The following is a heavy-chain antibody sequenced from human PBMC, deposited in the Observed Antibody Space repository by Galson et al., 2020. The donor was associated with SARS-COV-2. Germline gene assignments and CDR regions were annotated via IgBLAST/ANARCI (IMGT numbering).Heavy chain of an antibody. J-gene: IGHJ6*02. D-gene: IGHD5-18*01. CDR2: IYYSGST. CDR3: AGETVDTAMPDYYYYGMDV. V-gene: IGHV4-31*03. CDR1: GGSISSGGYY. Sequence: SETLSLTCTVSGGSISSGGYYWSWIRQHPGKGREWIGYIYYSGSTYYNPSLKSRVTISVDTSKNQFSLKLSSVTAADTAVYYCAGETVDTAMPDYYYYGMDVWGQGTTVTVSS.